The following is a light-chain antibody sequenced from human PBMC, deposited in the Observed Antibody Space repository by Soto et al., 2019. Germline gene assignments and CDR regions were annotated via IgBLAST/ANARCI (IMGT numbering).Light chain of an antibody. V-gene: IGKV1-39*01. Sequence: DLQKTQAPSSLSASLGDRVTITCRASQSISSYLNWYQQKPGKAPKLLIYAASSLQSGVPSRFSGSGSGTDFTLTISSLQPEDFATYYCQQSYSTPLTFGGGTKVDIK. CDR2: AAS. CDR1: QSISSY. J-gene: IGKJ4*01. CDR3: QQSYSTPLT.